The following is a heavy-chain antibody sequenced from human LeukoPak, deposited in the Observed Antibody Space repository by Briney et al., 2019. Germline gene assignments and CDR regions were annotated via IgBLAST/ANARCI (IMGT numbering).Heavy chain of an antibody. Sequence: GGSLRLSCAASGFTFSNYAMIWVRQAPGKGLEWVSGIDTSGSFTYYADSVKGRFTISRDSSKNTLYLQMNSLRAEDTAVYYCAKFTAAAPWGWFDPWGQGTLVTVSS. CDR2: IDTSGSFT. CDR3: AKFTAAAPWGWFDP. J-gene: IGHJ5*02. V-gene: IGHV3-23*05. D-gene: IGHD6-25*01. CDR1: GFTFSNYA.